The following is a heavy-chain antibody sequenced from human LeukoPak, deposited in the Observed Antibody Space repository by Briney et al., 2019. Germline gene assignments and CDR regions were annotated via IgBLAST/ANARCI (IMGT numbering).Heavy chain of an antibody. D-gene: IGHD1-7*01. Sequence: PGGPLRLSCAASGFTFSSHGMHGVRQAPGKGLVWVSRISPDGRSTTYADSVKGRFTISRDNAKNTLYLQMNSLSAEDTAVYYCARAHDGNYGRFDNWGQGTLVTVSS. J-gene: IGHJ4*02. V-gene: IGHV3-74*01. CDR1: GFTFSSHG. CDR2: ISPDGRST. CDR3: ARAHDGNYGRFDN.